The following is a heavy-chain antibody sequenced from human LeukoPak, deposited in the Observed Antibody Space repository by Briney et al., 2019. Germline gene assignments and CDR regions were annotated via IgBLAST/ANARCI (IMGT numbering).Heavy chain of an antibody. V-gene: IGHV3-23*01. CDR3: AKDQDGYVYDY. CDR2: ISGSGGST. D-gene: IGHD3-22*01. Sequence: GGSLRLSCAASGFTFSSYWMSWVRQAPGKGLEWVSAISGSGGSTYYADSVKGRFTISRDNSKNTLYLQMSSLRAEDTAVYYCAKDQDGYVYDYWGQGTLVTVSS. CDR1: GFTFSSYW. J-gene: IGHJ4*02.